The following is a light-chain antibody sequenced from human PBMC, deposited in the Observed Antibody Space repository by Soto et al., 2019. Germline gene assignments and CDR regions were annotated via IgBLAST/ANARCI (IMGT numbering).Light chain of an antibody. CDR3: QQYDSSPLT. CDR1: QSVSSSY. J-gene: IGKJ4*01. V-gene: IGKV3-20*01. CDR2: GAS. Sequence: EIVLTQSPGTLSLSPGERATLSCRASQSVSSSYLAWYQQKPGQAPRLLIYGASSRATGIPDRFSGSGSGTDFTLTISRLEPEDFAAYYCQQYDSSPLTFGGGTKVEIK.